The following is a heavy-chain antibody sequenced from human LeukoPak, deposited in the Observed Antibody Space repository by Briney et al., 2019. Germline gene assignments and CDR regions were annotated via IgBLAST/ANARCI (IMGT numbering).Heavy chain of an antibody. CDR1: GGSISSYY. CDR3: ARERYSYGRERFDY. J-gene: IGHJ4*02. CDR2: IYYSGST. Sequence: SETLSLTCTVSGGSISSYYWSWIRQPPGKGLEWIGYIYYSGSTNYNPSLKSRVTISVDTSKNQFSLKLSSVTAADTAVYYCARERYSYGRERFDYWGQGTLVTVSS. V-gene: IGHV4-59*01. D-gene: IGHD5-18*01.